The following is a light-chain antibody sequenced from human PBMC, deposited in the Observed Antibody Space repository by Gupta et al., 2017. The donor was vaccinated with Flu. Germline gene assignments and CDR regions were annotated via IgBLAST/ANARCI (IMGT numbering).Light chain of an antibody. Sequence: DIQMTQSPSSLSTSVGDRVIITCQASQDIRNLVNWYQQKPGKAPKLLIYDASQLEPGVPSRFSGSGSGTEFTLTSSSRQPEDIATYYCQQDDDLVTFGQGTKLEIK. J-gene: IGKJ2*01. CDR1: QDIRNL. V-gene: IGKV1-33*01. CDR2: DAS. CDR3: QQDDDLVT.